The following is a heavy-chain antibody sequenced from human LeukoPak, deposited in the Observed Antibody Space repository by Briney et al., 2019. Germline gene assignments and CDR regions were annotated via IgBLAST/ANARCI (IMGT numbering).Heavy chain of an antibody. CDR3: ARAGGYCGRISCPYYFDY. CDR2: IYYTGST. Sequence: SETLSLTCTVSGGSISSYYWSWIRQPPGKGLEWIGYIYYTGSTNYNPSLKSRVTISVDTSKNQFSLKLSSVTAADTAVYYCARAGGYCGRISCPYYFDYWGQGSLVAVSS. CDR1: GGSISSYY. D-gene: IGHD2-15*01. V-gene: IGHV4-59*01. J-gene: IGHJ4*02.